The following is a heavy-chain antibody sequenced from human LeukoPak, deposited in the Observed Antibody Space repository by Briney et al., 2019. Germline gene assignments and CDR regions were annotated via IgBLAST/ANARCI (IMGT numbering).Heavy chain of an antibody. D-gene: IGHD6-13*01. J-gene: IGHJ4*02. CDR2: INPNSGGT. CDR3: ARDSSSSWYHFDY. CDR1: GSTFTGYY. Sequence: GASVKVSCKASGSTFTGYYMHWVRQAPGQGLEWMGWINPNSGGTNYAQKFQGRVTMTRDTSISTAYMELSRLRSDDTAVYYCARDSSSSWYHFDYWGRGTLVTVSS. V-gene: IGHV1-2*02.